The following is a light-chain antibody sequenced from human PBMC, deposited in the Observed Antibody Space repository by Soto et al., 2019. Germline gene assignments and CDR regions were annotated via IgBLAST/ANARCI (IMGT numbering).Light chain of an antibody. J-gene: IGLJ1*01. CDR2: EVT. V-gene: IGLV2-14*01. CDR3: NSYTALSNRV. CDR1: RTDIGAYNY. Sequence: QSGLTQPASVSGSPGQSITISCTGTRTDIGAYNYVSWYQQHPGKAPKLLIYEVTNRPSGVSNLFSGSKSVNTASLTIPGLQAEDEANYDCNSYTALSNRVFGTGTKVTVL.